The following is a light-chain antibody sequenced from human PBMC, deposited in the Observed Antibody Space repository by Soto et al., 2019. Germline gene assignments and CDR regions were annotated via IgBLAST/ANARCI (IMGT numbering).Light chain of an antibody. CDR1: QAVSSIL. J-gene: IGKJ4*01. Sequence: EVVLTQSPGTLSLSPGERATLSCRASQAVSSILLAWYQQKPGQAPRLLIYGASSRATGIPDRFSGSGSGTDFTLTVSRLEPEDFAVYYYQQHGTSPIFGGGTKVEI. V-gene: IGKV3-20*01. CDR3: QQHGTSPI. CDR2: GAS.